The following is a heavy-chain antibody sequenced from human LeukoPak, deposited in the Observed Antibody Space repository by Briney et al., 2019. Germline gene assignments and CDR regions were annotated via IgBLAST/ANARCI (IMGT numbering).Heavy chain of an antibody. J-gene: IGHJ4*02. CDR2: VCRGGGAP. CDR1: GFTLTNYD. CDR3: AKDAEERRSGAIAWYFGS. D-gene: IGHD6-19*01. Sequence: PGGSLRLSCEASGFTLTNYDISWVRQAPGKGLEWVSLVCRGGGAPYYADSVKGRFTVSRDISRNTVYLQMNGLRVEETAIYFCAKDAEERRSGAIAWYFGSWGQGTLVTVSS. V-gene: IGHV3-23*01.